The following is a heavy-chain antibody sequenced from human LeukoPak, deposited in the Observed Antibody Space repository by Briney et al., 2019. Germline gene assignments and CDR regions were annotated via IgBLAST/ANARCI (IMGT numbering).Heavy chain of an antibody. V-gene: IGHV4-59*11. J-gene: IGHJ5*02. D-gene: IGHD2-15*01. CDR3: ARGYCSGGSCYSFGWFDP. Sequence: SETLSLTCTVSGGSISSHYWSWIRQPPGKGLEWIGYIYYIGSTNYNPSLKSRVTISVDMSKNQFSLKLSSVTAADTAVYYCARGYCSGGSCYSFGWFDPWGQGTLVTVSS. CDR2: IYYIGST. CDR1: GGSISSHY.